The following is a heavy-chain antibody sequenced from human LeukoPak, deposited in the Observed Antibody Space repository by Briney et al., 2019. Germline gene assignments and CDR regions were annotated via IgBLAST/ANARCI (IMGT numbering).Heavy chain of an antibody. D-gene: IGHD4-23*01. CDR1: GGSISSSNYY. J-gene: IGHJ4*02. CDR3: ARQETVVTLDY. CDR2: IYYSGST. Sequence: SETLSLTCTVSGGSISSSNYYWGWIRQPPGKGLEWIGSIYYSGSTYYNPSLKSRVTISVDTSKNQFSLKLSSVTAADTAVYYCARQETVVTLDYWGQGTLVTVSS. V-gene: IGHV4-39*01.